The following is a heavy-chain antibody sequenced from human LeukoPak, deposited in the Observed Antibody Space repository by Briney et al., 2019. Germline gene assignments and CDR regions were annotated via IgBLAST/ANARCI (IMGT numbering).Heavy chain of an antibody. Sequence: GRSLRLSCAASGFTFSSYGMHWVRQAPGKGLKWVAVISYDGSNKYYADSVKGRFTISRDNSKNTLYLQMNSLRAEDTAVYYCAKDRYRWYVGYSLGPDYWGQGTLVTVSS. CDR2: ISYDGSNK. CDR3: AKDRYRWYVGYSLGPDY. J-gene: IGHJ4*02. D-gene: IGHD5-18*01. CDR1: GFTFSSYG. V-gene: IGHV3-30*18.